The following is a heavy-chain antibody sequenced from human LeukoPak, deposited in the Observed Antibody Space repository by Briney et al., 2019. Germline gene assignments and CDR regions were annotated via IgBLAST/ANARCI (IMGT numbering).Heavy chain of an antibody. V-gene: IGHV3-9*01. CDR2: ISWNSGSI. Sequence: GGSLRLSCAASGFTFDDYAMHWVRQAPGKGLEWVSGISWNSGSIDYADSVKSRFTISRDNAKNSLYLQMNSLRAEDTALYYCAKDTRRGYSSYDLNGGQSRGAFDYWGQGTLVTVSS. J-gene: IGHJ4*02. CDR3: AKDTRRGYSSYDLNGGQSRGAFDY. CDR1: GFTFDDYA. D-gene: IGHD5-12*01.